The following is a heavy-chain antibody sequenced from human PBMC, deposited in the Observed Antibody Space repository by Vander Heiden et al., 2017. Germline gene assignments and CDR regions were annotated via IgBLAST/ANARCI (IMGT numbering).Heavy chain of an antibody. CDR2: VWFDGGDK. Sequence: QVRLVESGGGVVQPGRSLRLSCAASGFTFSGYNMHWVRQAPGKGLEWVAVVWFDGGDKYYGDSVKGRFTISRDNSKNTVFLQIKSLRGEDTAVYYCARDRTIYGAGDDGFDVWGQGTMVSVSS. V-gene: IGHV3-33*01. CDR1: GFTFSGYN. CDR3: ARDRTIYGAGDDGFDV. J-gene: IGHJ3*01. D-gene: IGHD3-16*01.